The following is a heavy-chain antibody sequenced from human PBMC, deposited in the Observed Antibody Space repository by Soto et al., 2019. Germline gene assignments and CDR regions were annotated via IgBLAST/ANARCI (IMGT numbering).Heavy chain of an antibody. CDR3: ARALPSYASPPYNWFDP. J-gene: IGHJ5*02. CDR1: GFTFDDYG. V-gene: IGHV3-20*04. CDR2: INRNGGRT. Sequence: PGGSLRLSCAASGFTFDDYGMSWVRQAPRKGLEWVSGINRNGGRTGYADSVKGRFTISRDNAKNSLYLQMNSLRAEDTALYYCARALPSYASPPYNWFDPWGQGTLVTVSS. D-gene: IGHD3-10*01.